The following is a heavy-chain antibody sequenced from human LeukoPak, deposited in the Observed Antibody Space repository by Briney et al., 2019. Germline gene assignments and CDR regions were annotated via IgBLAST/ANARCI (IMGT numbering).Heavy chain of an antibody. D-gene: IGHD5-12*01. CDR2: IIGSSGDT. CDR3: AKGAYDYIEMGYFDD. CDR1: GFRFSNFA. Sequence: GGSLRLSCAASGFRFSNFAMSWVRQAPGKGLEWVSLIIGSSGDTLYADSVKGRFTISRDISKNRLYLQMDSLRAEDTALYYCAKGAYDYIEMGYFDDWGQGTLVTVSS. J-gene: IGHJ4*02. V-gene: IGHV3-23*01.